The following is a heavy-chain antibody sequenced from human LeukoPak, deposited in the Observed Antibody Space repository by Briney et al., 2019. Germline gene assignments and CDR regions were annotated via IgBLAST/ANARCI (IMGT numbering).Heavy chain of an antibody. J-gene: IGHJ3*02. CDR1: VASVSGTGGDY. CDR2: VFYTGST. V-gene: IGHV4-39*01. Sequence: SETRSFTCTVPVASVSGTGGDYSGWNHQVRGTGMEWIGRVFYTGSTYYNPSLNSRVTISVDTSNNEFSLKLRSVTGADTAVYYCASPPVSGLIDGFDIWGQGKIVTVSS. CDR3: ASPPVSGLIDGFDI. D-gene: IGHD3-10*01.